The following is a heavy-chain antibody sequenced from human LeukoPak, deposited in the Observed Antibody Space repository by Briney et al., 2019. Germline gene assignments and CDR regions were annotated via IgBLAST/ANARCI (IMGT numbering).Heavy chain of an antibody. CDR1: GFTFSSYG. V-gene: IGHV3-30*02. D-gene: IGHD6-19*01. CDR3: AKVNAYSSGLFDY. Sequence: GGSLRLSCAASGFTFSSYGMHWVRQAPGKGLEWVAFIRYDGSNKNYADSVKGRFTISRDNSKNTLYLQMNSLRAEDTAVYYCAKVNAYSSGLFDYWGQGTLVTVSS. CDR2: IRYDGSNK. J-gene: IGHJ4*02.